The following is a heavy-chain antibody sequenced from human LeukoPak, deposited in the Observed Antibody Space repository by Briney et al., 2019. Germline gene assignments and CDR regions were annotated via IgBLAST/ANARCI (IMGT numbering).Heavy chain of an antibody. CDR2: IYHSGST. D-gene: IGHD3-3*01. CDR1: GGSISSGGYS. J-gene: IGHJ3*02. V-gene: IGHV4-30-2*01. CDR3: ARGGYDFWSGYYAFDI. Sequence: PSETLSLTCAVSGGSISSGGYSWSWIRQPPGKGLEWIGYIYHSGSTYYNPSLKSRVTISVDRSKNQFSLKLSSVTAADTAVYYCARGGYDFWSGYYAFDIWGQGTMVTVSS.